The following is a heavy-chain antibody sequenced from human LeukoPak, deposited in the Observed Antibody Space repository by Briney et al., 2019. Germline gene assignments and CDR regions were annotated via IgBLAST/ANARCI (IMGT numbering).Heavy chain of an antibody. CDR3: ARNGREGYIAAAGTAPGYFDY. Sequence: SVKVSYKPSRGTFSSYAISRVRQAPGHGLEWIGGIIPIFVTAHYVQKFQGRVTITTDESTSTAYMELSSLRSEDTAVYYCARNGREGYIAAAGTAPGYFDYWGQGTLVTVSS. D-gene: IGHD6-13*01. CDR2: IIPIFVTA. V-gene: IGHV1-69*05. J-gene: IGHJ4*02. CDR1: RGTFSSYA.